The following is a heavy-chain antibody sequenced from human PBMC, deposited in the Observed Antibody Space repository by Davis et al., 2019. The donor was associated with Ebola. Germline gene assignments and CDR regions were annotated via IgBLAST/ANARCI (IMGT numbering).Heavy chain of an antibody. CDR3: VKSVVIILDYGMDV. Sequence: HTGGSLRLSCAASGFTFSSYWMHWVRQAPGKGLVWVSRINSDGSSTSYADSVKGRFTISRDNAKNTLYLQMSSLRAEDTAVYYCVKSVVIILDYGMDVWGQGTTVTVSS. CDR1: GFTFSSYW. J-gene: IGHJ6*02. CDR2: INSDGSST. D-gene: IGHD3-22*01. V-gene: IGHV3-74*01.